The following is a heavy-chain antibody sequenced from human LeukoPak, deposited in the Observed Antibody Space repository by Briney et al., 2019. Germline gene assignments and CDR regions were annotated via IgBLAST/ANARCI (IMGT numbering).Heavy chain of an antibody. CDR2: ISSSSSYI. CDR1: GFTFSSYS. J-gene: IGHJ4*02. CDR3: AREVDYGSGSYYFDY. V-gene: IGHV3-21*01. D-gene: IGHD3-10*01. Sequence: WGSLRLSCAASGFTFSSYSMNWVRQAPGKGLEWVSSISSSSSYIYYADSVKGRFTISRDNAKNSLYLQMNSLRAEDTAVYYCAREVDYGSGSYYFDYWGQGTLVTVSS.